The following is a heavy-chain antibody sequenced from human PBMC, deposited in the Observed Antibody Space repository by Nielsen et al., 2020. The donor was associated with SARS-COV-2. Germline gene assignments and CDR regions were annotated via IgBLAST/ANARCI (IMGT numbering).Heavy chain of an antibody. J-gene: IGHJ6*03. CDR2: TYYRSKWYN. Sequence: WIRQSPSRGLEWLGRTYYRSKWYNDYAVSVKSRITINQDTSKNQFSLHLNSVTPEDTAVYYCARARGAYGDYYYYYYTDVWGKGTTVTVSS. CDR3: ARARGAYGDYYYYYYTDV. V-gene: IGHV6-1*01. D-gene: IGHD4-17*01.